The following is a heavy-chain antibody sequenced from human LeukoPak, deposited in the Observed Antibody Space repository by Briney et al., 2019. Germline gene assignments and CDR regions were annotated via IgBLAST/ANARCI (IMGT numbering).Heavy chain of an antibody. CDR1: GFTCSSYA. Sequence: GGSLRLSCAASGFTCSSYAMSWVRQAPGKGLEWVSAISGSGGSTYYADSVKGRFTISRDNSKNTLYLQMNSLRAEDTAVYYCAKDPLVATISPGYYFDYWGQGTLVTVSS. CDR2: ISGSGGST. J-gene: IGHJ4*02. V-gene: IGHV3-23*01. CDR3: AKDPLVATISPGYYFDY. D-gene: IGHD5-12*01.